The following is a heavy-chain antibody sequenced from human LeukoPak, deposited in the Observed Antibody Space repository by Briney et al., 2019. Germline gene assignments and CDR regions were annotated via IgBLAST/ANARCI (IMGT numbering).Heavy chain of an antibody. V-gene: IGHV3-21*01. Sequence: GGSLRLSCAASGFTFSSYSMNWVRQAPGKGLEWVSSISSSSSYIYYAVSVKGRFTISRDNAKNSLYLQMNSLRAEDTAVYYCARGGAAAARKRGVDYWXXGTLVTVSS. CDR3: ARGGAAAARKRGVDY. D-gene: IGHD6-13*01. CDR1: GFTFSSYS. CDR2: ISSSSSYI. J-gene: IGHJ4*01.